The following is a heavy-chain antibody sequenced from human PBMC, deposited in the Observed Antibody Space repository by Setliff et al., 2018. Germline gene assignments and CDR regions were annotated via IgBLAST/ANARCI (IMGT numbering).Heavy chain of an antibody. CDR2: ITPIFETA. CDR1: GGTLSGYA. J-gene: IGHJ6*02. D-gene: IGHD3-3*02. CDR3: ARDGAFYAMDF. Sequence: GASVKVSCKASGGTLSGYAFSWVRQAPGQGLEWAGGITPIFETAHYAQKFQDRVTITADNAKNSLYLQMNSLRAEDSAVYYCARDGAFYAMDFWGQGTTVTVSS. V-gene: IGHV1-69*06.